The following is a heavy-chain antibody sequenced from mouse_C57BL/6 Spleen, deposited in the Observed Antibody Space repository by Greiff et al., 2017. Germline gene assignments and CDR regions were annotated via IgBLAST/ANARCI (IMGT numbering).Heavy chain of an antibody. J-gene: IGHJ2*01. CDR1: GYTFTSYT. V-gene: IGHV1-4*01. CDR2: INPSSGYT. Sequence: VQGVESGAELARPGASVKMSCKASGYTFTSYTMHWVKQRPGQGLEWIGYINPSSGYTKYNQKFKDKATLTADKSSSTAYMQLSSLTSEDSAVYYCAPVLDFDYWGQGTTLTVSS. CDR3: APVLDFDY.